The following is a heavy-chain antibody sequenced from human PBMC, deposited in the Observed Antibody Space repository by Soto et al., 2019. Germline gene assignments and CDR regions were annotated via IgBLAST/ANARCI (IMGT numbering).Heavy chain of an antibody. Sequence: PSETLSLTXRVSGAYISDFSWSWIRQPAGKGLEWIGRITINGNTQKNPSFKSRVTMSIDTSRNHFSLNLQSATAADTALYSCARETGENWTCEAHWGPGTLVTVSS. V-gene: IGHV4-4*07. J-gene: IGHJ1*01. CDR2: ITINGNT. CDR3: ARETGENWTCEAH. D-gene: IGHD7-27*01. CDR1: GAYISDFS.